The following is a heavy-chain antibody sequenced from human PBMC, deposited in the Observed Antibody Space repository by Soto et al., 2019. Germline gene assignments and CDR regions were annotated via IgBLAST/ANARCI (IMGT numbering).Heavy chain of an antibody. CDR1: GGTFSSYA. CDR2: IIPIFGTA. V-gene: IGHV1-69*01. J-gene: IGHJ6*02. Sequence: QVQLVQSGAEVKKPGSSVKVSCKASGGTFSSYAISWVRQAPGQGLEWMGGIIPIFGTANYAQKFQGRVTITADESTSTAYMELSSLRSEDTAVYYCARGLGEWSHDFRHLTYYGMDVWGQGTTVTVSS. D-gene: IGHD3-3*01. CDR3: ARGLGEWSHDFRHLTYYGMDV.